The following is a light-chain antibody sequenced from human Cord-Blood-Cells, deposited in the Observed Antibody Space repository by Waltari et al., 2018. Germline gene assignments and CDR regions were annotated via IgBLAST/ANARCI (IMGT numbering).Light chain of an antibody. V-gene: IGKV3-11*01. Sequence: EIELTQLPATLSLSPGERATLSCRASQSVSSYLAWYQQKPGQAPRLLIYDASNRATGIPARFSGSGSGTDFTLTISSLEPEDFAVYYCQQRSNWPPITFGQGTRLEIK. CDR2: DAS. CDR3: QQRSNWPPIT. CDR1: QSVSSY. J-gene: IGKJ5*01.